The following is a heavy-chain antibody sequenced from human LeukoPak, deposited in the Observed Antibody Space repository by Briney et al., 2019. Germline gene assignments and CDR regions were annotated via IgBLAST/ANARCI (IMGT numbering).Heavy chain of an antibody. V-gene: IGHV3-48*03. D-gene: IGHD2-21*02. Sequence: GGSLRLSCAASGFTFSSYEMNWVRQAPGKGLKWVSYISSSGSTIYYADSVKGRFTISRDNAKNSLYLQMNSLRAEDTAVYYCARGRREAYCGGDCYLQYGMDVWGQGTTVTVSS. CDR3: ARGRREAYCGGDCYLQYGMDV. CDR1: GFTFSSYE. CDR2: ISSSGSTI. J-gene: IGHJ6*02.